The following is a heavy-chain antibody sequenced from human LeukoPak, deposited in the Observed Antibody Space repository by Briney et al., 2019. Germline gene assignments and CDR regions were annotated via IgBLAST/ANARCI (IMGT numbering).Heavy chain of an antibody. V-gene: IGHV4-34*01. Sequence: SETLSLTCAVYGGSFSGYYWSWIRQPPGKGLEWIGEINHSGSTNYNPSLKSRVTISVDTSKNQFSLKLSSVTAADTAVYYCARRALAVALYYFDYWGQGTLVTVSS. CDR1: GGSFSGYY. J-gene: IGHJ4*02. CDR3: ARRALAVALYYFDY. D-gene: IGHD6-19*01. CDR2: INHSGST.